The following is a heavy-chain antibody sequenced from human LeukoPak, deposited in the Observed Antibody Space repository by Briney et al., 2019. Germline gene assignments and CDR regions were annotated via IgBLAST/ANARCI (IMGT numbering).Heavy chain of an antibody. D-gene: IGHD1-26*01. CDR1: GFTFSDYD. J-gene: IGHJ6*03. V-gene: IGHV3-30*03. CDR3: ARDPYSGGYGDYYYYYMDV. CDR2: ISYDGSNK. Sequence: GRSLRLSCAASGFTFSDYDMHWVRQAPGKGLEWVAVISYDGSNKNYAESVKGRFTISRDNSKNTLYLQMNSLRAEDTAVYYCARDPYSGGYGDYYYYYMDVWGKGTTVTISS.